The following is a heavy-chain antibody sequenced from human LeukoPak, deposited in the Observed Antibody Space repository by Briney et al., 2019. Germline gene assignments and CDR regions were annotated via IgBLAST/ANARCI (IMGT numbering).Heavy chain of an antibody. CDR2: ISGDGRGT. V-gene: IGHV3-74*01. Sequence: GGSLRLSCAASGFTFSIHWMHWVRQAPGKGLVWVSHISGDGRGTTYADPVKGRFTISRDNAKNTLYLQMNSLRAEDTAVYYCARGGLGVGADYWGQGTLVTVSS. J-gene: IGHJ4*02. CDR3: ARGGLGVGADY. D-gene: IGHD1-26*01. CDR1: GFTFSIHW.